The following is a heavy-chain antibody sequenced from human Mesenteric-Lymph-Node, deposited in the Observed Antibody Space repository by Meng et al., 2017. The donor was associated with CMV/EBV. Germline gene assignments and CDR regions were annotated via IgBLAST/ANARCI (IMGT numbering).Heavy chain of an antibody. CDR1: FTCSTYS. J-gene: IGHJ5*02. CDR2: ISDSSGYI. CDR3: ARVTYCGGDCFWNYFDP. Sequence: FTCSTYSMNWVRQAPGKGLEWVSSISDSSGYIYYADSVKGRFTISRDNAKNSMYLQMNSLRAEDTAVYYCARVTYCGGDCFWNYFDPWGQGTLVTVSS. D-gene: IGHD2-21*01. V-gene: IGHV3-21*01.